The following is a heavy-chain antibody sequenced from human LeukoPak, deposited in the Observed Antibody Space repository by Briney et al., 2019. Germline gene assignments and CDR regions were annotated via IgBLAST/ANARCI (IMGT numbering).Heavy chain of an antibody. J-gene: IGHJ4*02. CDR2: IYYSGST. V-gene: IGHV4-59*08. CDR3: ARGGDFDY. CDR1: GGSISSYY. D-gene: IGHD1-26*01. Sequence: KASETLSLTCTVSGGSISSYYWSWIRQPPGKGLEWIGYIYYSGSTYYNPSLKSRVTISVDTSKNQFSLKLSSVTAADTAVYYCARGGDFDYWGQGTLVIVSS.